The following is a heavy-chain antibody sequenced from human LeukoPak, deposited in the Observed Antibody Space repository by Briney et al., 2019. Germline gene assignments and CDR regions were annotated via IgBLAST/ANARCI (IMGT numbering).Heavy chain of an antibody. J-gene: IGHJ4*02. CDR3: ARQTPRHGQLDNFDY. CDR2: IYYSGST. D-gene: IGHD6-6*01. Sequence: GSLRLSCAASGFTFSSYAMSWVRQAPGKGLEWIGSIYYSGSTYYNPSLKSRVTISVDTSKNQFSLKLSSVTAADTAVYYCARQTPRHGQLDNFDYWGQGTLVTVSS. CDR1: GFTFSSYA. V-gene: IGHV4-39*01.